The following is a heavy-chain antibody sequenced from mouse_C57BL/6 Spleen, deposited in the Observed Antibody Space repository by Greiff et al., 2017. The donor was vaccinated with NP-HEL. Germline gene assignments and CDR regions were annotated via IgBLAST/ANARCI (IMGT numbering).Heavy chain of an antibody. D-gene: IGHD2-12*01. Sequence: EVQRVESGGGLVKPGGSLKLSCAASGFTFSSYAMSWVRQTPEKRLEWVATISDGGSYTYYPDNVKGRFTISRDNAKNNLYMQMSHLKSEDTAMYYCARDRGAFTTRFAYWGQGTLVTVSA. J-gene: IGHJ3*01. CDR1: GFTFSSYA. CDR3: ARDRGAFTTRFAY. V-gene: IGHV5-4*01. CDR2: ISDGGSYT.